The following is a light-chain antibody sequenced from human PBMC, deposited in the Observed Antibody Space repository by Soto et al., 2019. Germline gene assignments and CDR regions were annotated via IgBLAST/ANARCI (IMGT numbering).Light chain of an antibody. J-gene: IGLJ1*01. V-gene: IGLV2-23*01. CDR1: SSDVGSYNL. Sequence: QSALTQPASVSGCPGQSITISCTGTSSDVGSYNLVSWYQQHPGKAPELMIYEGSKRPSGVSNRFSGSKSGNTASLTISGLQAEDEADYYCCSYAGKVFGTGTKVTVL. CDR3: CSYAGKV. CDR2: EGS.